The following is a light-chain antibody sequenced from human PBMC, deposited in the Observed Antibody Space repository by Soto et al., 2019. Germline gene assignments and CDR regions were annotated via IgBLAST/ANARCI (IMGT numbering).Light chain of an antibody. CDR3: QQLNKYPFS. CDR1: QDISNY. Sequence: DIQLTQSPSFLSASVGDRVTITCRASQDISNYLAWYQQQPGKAPKLLIFAASTLQTGVPSRFSGSGSGTELTLTISSLQPEDFAAYYCQQLNKYPFSFGPGTKVEIK. V-gene: IGKV1-9*01. CDR2: AAS. J-gene: IGKJ3*01.